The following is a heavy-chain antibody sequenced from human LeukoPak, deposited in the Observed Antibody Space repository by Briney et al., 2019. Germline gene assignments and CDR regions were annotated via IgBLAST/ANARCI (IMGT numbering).Heavy chain of an antibody. V-gene: IGHV4-39*02. J-gene: IGHJ3*02. CDR1: GGSISSSSYY. CDR3: AREDWGLRLGKQQLVRRTRSHAFDI. D-gene: IGHD6-13*01. Sequence: PSETLSLTCTVSGGSISSSSYYWGWIRQPPGKGLEWIGSIYYSGSTYYNPSLKSRVTISVDTSKNQFSLKLSSVTAADTAVYYCAREDWGLRLGKQQLVRRTRSHAFDIWGQGTMVTVSS. CDR2: IYYSGST.